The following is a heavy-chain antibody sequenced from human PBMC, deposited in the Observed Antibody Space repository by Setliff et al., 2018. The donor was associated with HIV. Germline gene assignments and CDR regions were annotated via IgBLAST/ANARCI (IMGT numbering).Heavy chain of an antibody. CDR3: ARARLQGIVTAVGPRDNCLDP. CDR1: GYSFINYG. J-gene: IGHJ5*02. V-gene: IGHV1-18*01. Sequence: GASVKVPCKASGYSFINYGISWVRQAPGRGLEWMGWISAYNGNTDYAPRLLGRVTMTTDTSTSTAYMELRSLSSDDTAVYYCARARLQGIVTAVGPRDNCLDPWGQGTRVTVSS. CDR2: ISAYNGNT. D-gene: IGHD1-26*01.